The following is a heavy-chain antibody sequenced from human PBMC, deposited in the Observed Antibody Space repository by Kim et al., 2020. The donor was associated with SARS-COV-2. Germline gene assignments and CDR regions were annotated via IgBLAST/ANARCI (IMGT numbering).Heavy chain of an antibody. J-gene: IGHJ6*02. Sequence: GGSLRLSCAGSGFRLSNYWMSWARQAPGKGLEWVANIRQEGNEMYYVDSVKGRFTISRDNAKNSLYLQMNSLRAEDTAVYYCARVEGYGSGHWGMDVWGQGTAVTVAS. CDR1: GFRLSNYW. CDR2: IRQEGNEM. CDR3: ARVEGYGSGHWGMDV. D-gene: IGHD3-10*01. V-gene: IGHV3-7*01.